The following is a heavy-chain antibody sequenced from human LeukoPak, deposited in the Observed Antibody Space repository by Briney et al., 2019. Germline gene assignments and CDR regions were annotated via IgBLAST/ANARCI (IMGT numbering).Heavy chain of an antibody. CDR1: GGTFSSYA. J-gene: IGHJ6*04. Sequence: SVKVSCKASGGTFSSYAISWERQAPGQGLEWMVGIIPIFGTENYAQKFRGRVTITADESTSTAYVELSSLRSEDTAVYYCARGPYSYGPSGVYYGMDVWGKGTTVTVSS. CDR3: ARGPYSYGPSGVYYGMDV. D-gene: IGHD5-18*01. V-gene: IGHV1-69*01. CDR2: IIPIFGTE.